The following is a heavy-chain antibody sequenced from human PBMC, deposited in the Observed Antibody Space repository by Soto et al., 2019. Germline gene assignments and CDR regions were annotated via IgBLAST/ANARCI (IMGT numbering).Heavy chain of an antibody. D-gene: IGHD6-19*01. J-gene: IGHJ4*02. CDR2: ISGSGGST. CDR1: EFTFSSYW. CDR3: AKDWSSGWYYFDY. V-gene: IGHV3-23*01. Sequence: LILSCVVSEFTFSSYWMHWVRQAPGKGLEWVSAISGSGGSTYYADSVKGRFTISRDNSKNTLYLQMNSLRAEDTAVYYCAKDWSSGWYYFDYWGQGTLVTVSS.